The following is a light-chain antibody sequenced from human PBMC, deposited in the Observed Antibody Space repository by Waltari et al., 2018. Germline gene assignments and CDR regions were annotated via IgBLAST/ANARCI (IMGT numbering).Light chain of an antibody. CDR1: QSVSRA. J-gene: IGKJ1*01. V-gene: IGKV3-20*01. Sequence: DIVFTQSPGSLSSSPGERVTLSCRASQSVSRALAWYQQKPGQPPRLLIFGASNRATGIPDRFSGSGSGTDFSLTISRLEPEDFAVYYCQHYVRLPATFGQGTKVEIK. CDR3: QHYVRLPAT. CDR2: GAS.